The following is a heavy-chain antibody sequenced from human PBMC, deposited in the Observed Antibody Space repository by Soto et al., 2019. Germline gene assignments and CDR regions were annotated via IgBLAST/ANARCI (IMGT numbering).Heavy chain of an antibody. D-gene: IGHD2-2*01. Sequence: QVQLVESGGGVVQPGRSLRLSCAASGFTFSNYGMHWVRQAPGKGLEWVAIISYDGDNEYYADSVRDRFTISRDNSKNTLYLQTSSLRHEDTAVYYCAKDGGPVYCNSPGCSAKHFDYWGQGTLVTVSS. CDR2: ISYDGDNE. CDR3: AKDGGPVYCNSPGCSAKHFDY. J-gene: IGHJ4*02. V-gene: IGHV3-30*18. CDR1: GFTFSNYG.